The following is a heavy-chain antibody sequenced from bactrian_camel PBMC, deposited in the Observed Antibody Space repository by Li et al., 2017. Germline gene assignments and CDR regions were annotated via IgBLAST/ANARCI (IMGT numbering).Heavy chain of an antibody. CDR3: VKGGPLVQEYTY. J-gene: IGHJ4*01. CDR1: GDTYSRAC. D-gene: IGHD1*01. CDR2: IDGERRT. V-gene: IGHV3-3*01. Sequence: QLVESGGGSVQAGGSLRLSCAASGDTYSRACMAWFRQASGKEREGVASIDGERRTLYADSVKGRFTISKSNAERTVSLQLNSLQPEDTAVYYCVKGGPLVQEYTYWGQGTQVTVS.